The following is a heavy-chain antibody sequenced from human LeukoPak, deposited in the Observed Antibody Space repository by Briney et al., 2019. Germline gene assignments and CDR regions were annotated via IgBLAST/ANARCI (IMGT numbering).Heavy chain of an antibody. D-gene: IGHD3-22*01. CDR3: ASVRDSSGYFTH. V-gene: IGHV4-30-4*01. Sequence: SETLSLTCTVSGGSISIGDYYWSWIRQPPGKGLEWIGYIYYSGSTYYNPSLKSRVTISVDTSKNQFSLKLSSVTAADTAVYYCASVRDSSGYFTHWGQGTLVTVSS. CDR2: IYYSGST. J-gene: IGHJ4*02. CDR1: GGSISIGDYY.